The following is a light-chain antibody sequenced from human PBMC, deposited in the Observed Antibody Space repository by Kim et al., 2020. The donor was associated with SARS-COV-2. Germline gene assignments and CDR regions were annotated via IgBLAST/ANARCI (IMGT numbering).Light chain of an antibody. Sequence: QSALTQPASVSGSPGQSITISCTGTSSDVGGYNYVSWYQQHPGKAPKLMIYDVSNRPSGVSTRFSGSKSGNTASLTISGLQAEDEADYYCSSYTSSNTLVLFGGGTQLTVL. CDR1: SSDVGGYNY. CDR3: SSYTSSNTLVL. CDR2: DVS. J-gene: IGLJ2*01. V-gene: IGLV2-14*03.